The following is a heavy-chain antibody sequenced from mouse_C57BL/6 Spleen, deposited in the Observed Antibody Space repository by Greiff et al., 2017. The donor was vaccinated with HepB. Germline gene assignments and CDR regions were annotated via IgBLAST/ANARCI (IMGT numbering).Heavy chain of an antibody. D-gene: IGHD2-4*01. CDR2: ISSGSSTI. Sequence: EVQRVESGGGLVKPGGSLKLSCAASGFTFSDYGMHWVRQAPEKGLEWVAYISSGSSTIYYADTVKGRFTISRDNAKNTLFLQMTSLRSEDTAMYYCARRTYDYDQDAIDYWGQGTSVTVSS. J-gene: IGHJ4*01. CDR1: GFTFSDYG. V-gene: IGHV5-17*01. CDR3: ARRTYDYDQDAIDY.